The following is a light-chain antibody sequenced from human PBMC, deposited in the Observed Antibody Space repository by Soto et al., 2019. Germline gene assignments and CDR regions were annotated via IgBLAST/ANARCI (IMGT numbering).Light chain of an antibody. Sequence: QAVVTQSTSASASLGASVKLTCTLSSGHSNYAIAWHQLQPEKGPRYLMKLNSDGSHIKGDGIPDRFSGSSSGAERYLTISSLQSEDEADYYCQTWGTGIQVFGGGTKLTVL. CDR2: LNSDGSH. CDR1: SGHSNYA. CDR3: QTWGTGIQV. J-gene: IGLJ2*01. V-gene: IGLV4-69*01.